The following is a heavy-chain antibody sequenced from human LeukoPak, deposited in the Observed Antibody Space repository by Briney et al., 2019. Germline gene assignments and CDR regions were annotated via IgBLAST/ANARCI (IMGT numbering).Heavy chain of an antibody. CDR1: GFTFSSYA. J-gene: IGHJ4*02. CDR2: ISSNGGST. Sequence: GGSLRLSCAASGFTFSSYAMHWVRQAPGKGLEYVSAISSNGGSTYYTDSVKGRFTISRDNSRNTLYLQMGSLRPDDMAVYYCSRGGSWPPYFDYWGQGTLVTVSS. CDR3: SRGGSWPPYFDY. D-gene: IGHD6-13*01. V-gene: IGHV3-64*02.